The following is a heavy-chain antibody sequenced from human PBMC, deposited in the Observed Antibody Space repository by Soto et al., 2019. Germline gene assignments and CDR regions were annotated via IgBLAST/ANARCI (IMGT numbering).Heavy chain of an antibody. CDR2: IKGDGSSL. CDR1: GFTFSTYW. J-gene: IGHJ6*02. Sequence: EVKVVESGGGLVQPGGSLRLSCAASGFTFSTYWMHWVRPVPGKGLVWVSRIKGDGSSLSYVDSVKGRFTISRDNAENTVYLQMGSLRADDTAVYYCARGLKNYYGVDVWGQGTTVTVSS. CDR3: ARGLKNYYGVDV. V-gene: IGHV3-74*01.